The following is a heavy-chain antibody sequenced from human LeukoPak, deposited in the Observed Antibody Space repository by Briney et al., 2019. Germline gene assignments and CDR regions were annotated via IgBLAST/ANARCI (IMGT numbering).Heavy chain of an antibody. V-gene: IGHV3-23*01. CDR3: AKAIVAGTLYYFDS. J-gene: IGHJ4*02. D-gene: IGHD6-19*01. CDR2: ITGSGDYT. CDR1: GFTFSSYS. Sequence: GGSLRLSCAASGFTFSSYSMNWVRQAPGKGLEWVTAITGSGDYTYYADSVKGRFTISRDNSKNTLYLQMNSLTAEDTAVYYCAKAIVAGTLYYFDSWGQGTLVTVSS.